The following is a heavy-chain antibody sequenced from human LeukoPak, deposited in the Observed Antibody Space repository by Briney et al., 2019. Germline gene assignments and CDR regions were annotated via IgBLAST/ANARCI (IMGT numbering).Heavy chain of an antibody. D-gene: IGHD6-13*01. CDR2: ISGSGGST. Sequence: PGGSLRLSCAASGFTFSSYGMSWVRQAPGKELEWVSAISGSGGSTYYADSVKGRFTISRDNSKNTLYLQMNSLRAEDTAVYYCAKSYIAAAGTYFDYWGQGTLVTVSS. V-gene: IGHV3-23*01. J-gene: IGHJ4*02. CDR3: AKSYIAAAGTYFDY. CDR1: GFTFSSYG.